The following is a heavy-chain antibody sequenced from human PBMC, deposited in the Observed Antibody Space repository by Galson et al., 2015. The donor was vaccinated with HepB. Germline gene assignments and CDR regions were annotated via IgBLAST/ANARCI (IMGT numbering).Heavy chain of an antibody. Sequence: SVKVSCKASGGTFSSYAISWVRQAPGQGLEWMGGIIPIFGTANYAQKFQGRVTITADESTSTAYMELSSLRSEDTAVYYCASKYCSSTSCYEYWGVWGKGTTVTVSS. CDR2: IIPIFGTA. CDR3: ASKYCSSTSCYEYWGV. D-gene: IGHD2-2*01. CDR1: GGTFSSYA. V-gene: IGHV1-69*13. J-gene: IGHJ6*04.